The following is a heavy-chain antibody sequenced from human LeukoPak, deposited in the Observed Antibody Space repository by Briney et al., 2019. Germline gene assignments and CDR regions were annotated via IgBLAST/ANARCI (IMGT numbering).Heavy chain of an antibody. CDR1: GGSINSNY. CDR2: IYYSGTT. D-gene: IGHD2-8*02. CDR3: ARDIVLTYGMDV. J-gene: IGHJ6*02. Sequence: SETLSLTCTVSGGSINSNYWNWIRQSPGMGLEWIGYIYYSGTTNYNPSLSSRVTISLDTSKNQLSLKLTSVTAADTAVYYCARDIVLTYGMDVWGQGTTVTVSS. V-gene: IGHV4-59*01.